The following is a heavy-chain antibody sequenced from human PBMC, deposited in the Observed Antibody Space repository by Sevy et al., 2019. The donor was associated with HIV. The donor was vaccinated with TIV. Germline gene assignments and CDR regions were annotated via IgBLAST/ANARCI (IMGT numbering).Heavy chain of an antibody. J-gene: IGHJ4*02. CDR2: ISYDGSNK. CDR1: GFTFSSYA. Sequence: GGSLRLSCAASGFTFSSYAMHWVRQAPGKGLEWVAIISYDGSNKYYADSVKGRFTISRDNSKNTLYLQMNSLRAEDKAVYYCARVYCGGDCYFAFDYWGQGTLVTVSS. D-gene: IGHD2-21*02. V-gene: IGHV3-30-3*01. CDR3: ARVYCGGDCYFAFDY.